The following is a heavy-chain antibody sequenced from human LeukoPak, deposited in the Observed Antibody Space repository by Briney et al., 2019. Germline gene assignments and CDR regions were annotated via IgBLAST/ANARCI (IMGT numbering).Heavy chain of an antibody. CDR1: GGTFSSYA. J-gene: IGHJ1*01. V-gene: IGHV1-3*01. D-gene: IGHD2-2*01. CDR3: ARGSRVVPAAGQVRYFQH. Sequence: ASVKVSCKASGGTFSSYAISWVRQAPGQRLEWMGWINAGNGNTKYSQKFQGRVTITRDTSASTAYMELSSLRSEDTAVYYCARGSRVVPAAGQVRYFQHWGQGTLVTVSS. CDR2: INAGNGNT.